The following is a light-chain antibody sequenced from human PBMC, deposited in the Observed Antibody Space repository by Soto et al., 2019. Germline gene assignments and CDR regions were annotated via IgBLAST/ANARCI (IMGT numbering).Light chain of an antibody. J-gene: IGKJ4*02. V-gene: IGKV3-15*01. CDR1: QSIRSN. CDR2: GAS. Sequence: EVVMTQSPATLSVSPGEGATLYCRASQSIRSNLAWYQKKPGQSHRLLIYGASTRATVVPARFSGSLSVTEFTLSLSSLQSEDFAVYYCQQYDNWPLTFGGGTQVEIK. CDR3: QQYDNWPLT.